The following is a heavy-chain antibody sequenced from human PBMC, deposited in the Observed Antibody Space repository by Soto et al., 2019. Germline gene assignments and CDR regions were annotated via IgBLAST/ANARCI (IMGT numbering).Heavy chain of an antibody. CDR1: GCSISSSSYY. Sequence: QLQLQESGPGLLKPSETLSLTCTVSGCSISSSSYYWGWIRQHPGQGLEWIGSIYYSGSTYYNPSLKSRVTISVATSKNQFSLKLSSVTAADTAVYYCARHLVQGHPLDYWGQGTMVTVSS. CDR2: IYYSGST. V-gene: IGHV4-39*01. CDR3: ARHLVQGHPLDY. J-gene: IGHJ4*02.